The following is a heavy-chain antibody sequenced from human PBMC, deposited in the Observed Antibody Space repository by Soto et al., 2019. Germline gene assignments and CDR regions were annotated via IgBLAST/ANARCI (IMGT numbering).Heavy chain of an antibody. CDR2: IYYSGST. J-gene: IGHJ6*03. V-gene: IGHV4-59*08. D-gene: IGHD3-9*01. CDR1: GGSISSYY. CDR3: ARHLMSYYYYYMDV. Sequence: SETLSLTCTVSGGSISSYYWSWIRQPPGKGLEWIGYIYYSGSTNYNPSLKSRVTISVDTSKNQFSLKLSSVTAADTAVYYCARHLMSYYYYYMDVWGKGTTVTVSS.